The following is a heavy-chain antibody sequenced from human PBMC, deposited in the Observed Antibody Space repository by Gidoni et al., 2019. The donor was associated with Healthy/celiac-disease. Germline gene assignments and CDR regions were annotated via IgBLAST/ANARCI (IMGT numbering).Heavy chain of an antibody. V-gene: IGHV4-39*01. CDR2: IYYSGST. CDR1: GGSISSSSYY. CDR3: ASRSLLDYGDLGWFDP. J-gene: IGHJ5*02. D-gene: IGHD4-17*01. Sequence: QLQLQESGPGLVKPSETLSLTCTVSGGSISSSSYYWGWIRQPPGKGLEWIGSIYYSGSTYYNPSLKSRVTISVDTSKNQFSLKLSSVTAADTAVYYCASRSLLDYGDLGWFDPWGQGTLVTVSS.